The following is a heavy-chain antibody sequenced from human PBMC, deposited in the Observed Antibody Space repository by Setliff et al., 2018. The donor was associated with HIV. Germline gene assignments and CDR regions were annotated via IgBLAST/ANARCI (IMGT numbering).Heavy chain of an antibody. CDR3: ARSRLHYYDSSGYYPSYFDY. J-gene: IGHJ4*02. Sequence: SQTLSLTCAISGDSVSSNNAAWNWIRQSPGKGLEWIGEINHRGNTNYNPSLKSRVTISVDTSKNQFSLKLSSATAADTAVYYCARSRLHYYDSSGYYPSYFDYWGQGTLVTVSS. CDR1: GDSVSSNN. CDR2: INHRGNT. V-gene: IGHV4-34*01. D-gene: IGHD3-22*01.